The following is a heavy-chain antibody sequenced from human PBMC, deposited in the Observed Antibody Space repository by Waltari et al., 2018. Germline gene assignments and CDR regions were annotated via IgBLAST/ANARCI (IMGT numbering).Heavy chain of an antibody. J-gene: IGHJ4*02. CDR2: IRGSGGST. V-gene: IGHV3-23*04. Sequence: EVQLVESGGGLVQPGGSLRLSCAASGFTFSSYAMGWVRQAPGKGLEVVSAIRGSGGSTYYADSVKGRFTISRDNSKNTLYLQMNSLRAEDTAVYYCAKSKKRTYGGNSDYFDYWGQGTLVPVSS. D-gene: IGHD2-21*02. CDR1: GFTFSSYA. CDR3: AKSKKRTYGGNSDYFDY.